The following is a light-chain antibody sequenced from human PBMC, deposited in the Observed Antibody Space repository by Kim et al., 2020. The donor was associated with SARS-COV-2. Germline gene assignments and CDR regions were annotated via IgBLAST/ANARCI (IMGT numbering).Light chain of an antibody. Sequence: GQKVTISSSGSNSNIGKNYVSWYQQLPGTAPKLLIYDNDKRHSGIPDRFSGSKSGTSATLDITGLQTGDEADYYCATWDNSLNGLVFGGGTQLTVL. CDR1: NSNIGKNY. V-gene: IGLV1-51*01. CDR3: ATWDNSLNGLV. CDR2: DND. J-gene: IGLJ2*01.